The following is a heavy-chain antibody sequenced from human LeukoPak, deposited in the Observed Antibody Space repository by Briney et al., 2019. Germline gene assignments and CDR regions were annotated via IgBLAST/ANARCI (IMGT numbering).Heavy chain of an antibody. CDR1: GFTFSSYE. Sequence: GGSLRLSCAASGFTFSSYEMNWVRQATRKGLEWVSAIGTAGDTYYPGSVKGRFTISRENAKNSLYLQMNSLRAGDTAVYYCARARTRSSHYFDYWGQGTLVTVSS. V-gene: IGHV3-13*01. J-gene: IGHJ4*02. CDR3: ARARTRSSHYFDY. CDR2: IGTAGDT. D-gene: IGHD6-13*01.